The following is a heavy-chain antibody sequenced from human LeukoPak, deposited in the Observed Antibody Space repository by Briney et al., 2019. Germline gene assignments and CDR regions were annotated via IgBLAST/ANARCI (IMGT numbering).Heavy chain of an antibody. J-gene: IGHJ6*03. D-gene: IGHD2-15*01. CDR3: ARLVVAAPYYYYYMDV. V-gene: IGHV4-34*01. CDR1: GGSFSGYY. Sequence: PSETLSLTCAVYGGSFSGYYWSWIRQPPGKGLEWIGEINHSGSTNYNPSLKSRVTISVDTSKNQFSLKLSSVTAADTAVYYCARLVVAAPYYYYYMDVWGKGTTVTISS. CDR2: INHSGST.